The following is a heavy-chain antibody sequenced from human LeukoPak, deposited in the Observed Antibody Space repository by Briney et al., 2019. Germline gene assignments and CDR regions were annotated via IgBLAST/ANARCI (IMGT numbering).Heavy chain of an antibody. D-gene: IGHD6-19*01. V-gene: IGHV3-30*18. CDR1: GFTFSSYS. CDR3: AKAGYSSGWYLNYYYYYGMDV. Sequence: GGSLRLSCAASGFTFSSYSMHWVRQAPGKGLEWVAVISYDGSNKYYADSVKGRFTISRDNSKNTLYLQMNSLRAEDTAVYYCAKAGYSSGWYLNYYYYYGMDVWGKGTTVTVSS. CDR2: ISYDGSNK. J-gene: IGHJ6*04.